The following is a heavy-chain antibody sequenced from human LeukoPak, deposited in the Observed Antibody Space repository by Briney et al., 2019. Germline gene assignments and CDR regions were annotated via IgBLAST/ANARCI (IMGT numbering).Heavy chain of an antibody. CDR1: GYTFTSYD. V-gene: IGHV1-8*01. CDR3: ARLRDSSGYLLDY. CDR2: MNPNSGNT. D-gene: IGHD3-22*01. J-gene: IGHJ4*02. Sequence: GASVKVSCKASGYTFTSYDINWVRQATGQGLEWMGWMNPNSGNTGYAQKFQGRVTMTRNTSISTAYMELSSLRSEDTAVYYCARLRDSSGYLLDYWGQGTLVTVSS.